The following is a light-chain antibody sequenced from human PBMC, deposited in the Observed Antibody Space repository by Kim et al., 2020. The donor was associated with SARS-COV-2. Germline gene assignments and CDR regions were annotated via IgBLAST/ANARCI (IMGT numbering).Light chain of an antibody. CDR1: SSNTGNHA. CDR3: AGWDDSLTGWV. V-gene: IGLV1-36*01. Sequence: QRVTISCSGSSSNTGNHAVHRSQQLPRKAPELLIYSDDMLPSGFAARFSRSTSGSSASLAISGIQSQDEADYHCAGWDDSLTGWVFGGGTQLTVL. CDR2: SDD. J-gene: IGLJ3*02.